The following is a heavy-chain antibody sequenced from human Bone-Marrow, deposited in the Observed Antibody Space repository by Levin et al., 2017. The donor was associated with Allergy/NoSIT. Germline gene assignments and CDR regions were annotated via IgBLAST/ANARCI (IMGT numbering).Heavy chain of an antibody. J-gene: IGHJ4*02. CDR2: ISGSGGGT. V-gene: IGHV3-23*01. CDR1: GFTFSNYA. D-gene: IGHD2-21*02. Sequence: GESLKISCAASGFTFSNYAMSWVRQAPGKGLEWVSTISGSGGGTYYADSVKGRFTVSRDNSKNTLYLQMNSLRAEDTAVYYCAKGCGGNCFSDFDYWGQGTLVTVSS. CDR3: AKGCGGNCFSDFDY.